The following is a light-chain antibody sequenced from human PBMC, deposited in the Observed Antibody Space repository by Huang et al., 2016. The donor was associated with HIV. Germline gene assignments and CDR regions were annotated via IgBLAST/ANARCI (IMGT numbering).Light chain of an antibody. J-gene: IGKJ5*01. V-gene: IGKV1-NL1*01. CDR2: AAC. CDR1: QGISNS. CDR3: QQYYSTPPIT. Sequence: DIQMTQSPSSLSASVGDRVTITCRASQGISNSLACYQQKPGKAPKRLLYAACRLKSGVPSRFSGSGAGTDYTLTISSLQPEDFATYYCQQYYSTPPITFGQGTRLEIK.